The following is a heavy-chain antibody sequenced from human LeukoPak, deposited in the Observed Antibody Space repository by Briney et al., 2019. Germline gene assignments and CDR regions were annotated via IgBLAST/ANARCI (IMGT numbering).Heavy chain of an antibody. D-gene: IGHD3-10*01. J-gene: IGHJ4*02. CDR3: TTDPFQLLWFGESSTY. Sequence: PGGSLRLSCAASGFTFSSYSMSWVRQAPGKGLEWVGRIRSKTDGGTTDYAAPVKGRFTISRDDSKNTLYLQMNSLKTEDTAVYYCTTDPFQLLWFGESSTYWGQGTLVTVSS. CDR1: GFTFSSYS. V-gene: IGHV3-15*01. CDR2: IRSKTDGGTT.